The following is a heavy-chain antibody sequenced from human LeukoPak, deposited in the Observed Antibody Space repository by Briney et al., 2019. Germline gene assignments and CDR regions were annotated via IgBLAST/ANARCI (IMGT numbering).Heavy chain of an antibody. J-gene: IGHJ3*02. V-gene: IGHV4-39*01. CDR2: IYYSGST. CDR3: ARHSYYDFWSGYFDAFDI. CDR1: GGSISSYY. Sequence: SETLSLTCTVSGGSISSYYWSWIRQPPGKGLEWIGSIYYSGSTYYNPSLKSRVTISVDTSKNQFSLKLSSVTAADTAVYYCARHSYYDFWSGYFDAFDIWGQGTMVTVSS. D-gene: IGHD3-3*01.